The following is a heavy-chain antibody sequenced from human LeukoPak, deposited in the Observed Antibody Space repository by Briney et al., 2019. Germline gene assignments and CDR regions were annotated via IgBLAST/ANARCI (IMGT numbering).Heavy chain of an antibody. V-gene: IGHV1-18*04. J-gene: IGHJ4*02. CDR1: GYTFTGYY. Sequence: ASVKVSCKASGYTFTGYYMHWVRQAPGQGLEWMGWISTSNGNTRYAQNFQDRVTLTTDTSTTTAYMELRSLRSDDTALYYCARDQQLPEGFFDFRGQGTLVTVSS. CDR2: ISTSNGNT. D-gene: IGHD6-13*01. CDR3: ARDQQLPEGFFDF.